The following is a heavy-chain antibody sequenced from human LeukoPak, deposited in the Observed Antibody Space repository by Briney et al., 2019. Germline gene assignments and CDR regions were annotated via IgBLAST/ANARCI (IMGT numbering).Heavy chain of an antibody. D-gene: IGHD5/OR15-5a*01. CDR2: IGSSGYDI. CDR1: AFIFSSYT. Sequence: GGSLRLSCAASAFIFSSYTMNWVRQAPGKGLEWISYIGSSGYDINNADSVKGRFTISRDNAKNSLYLQMYSLRPEDTAVYYCARGASDLPLDYWGQGTLVIVSS. V-gene: IGHV3-21*05. CDR3: ARGASDLPLDY. J-gene: IGHJ4*02.